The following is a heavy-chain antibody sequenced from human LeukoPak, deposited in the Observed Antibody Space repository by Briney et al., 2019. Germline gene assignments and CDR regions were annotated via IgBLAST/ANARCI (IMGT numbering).Heavy chain of an antibody. J-gene: IGHJ4*02. V-gene: IGHV3-9*01. Sequence: GRSLRLSCAASGFTFDDYAMHWVRQAPGKGLEWVSGISWNSGSIGYADSVKGRFTISRDNAKNSLYLQMNSLRAEDTAVYYCARASHYYDSSGYRRGDFDYWGQGTLVTVSS. CDR2: ISWNSGSI. D-gene: IGHD3-22*01. CDR3: ARASHYYDSSGYRRGDFDY. CDR1: GFTFDDYA.